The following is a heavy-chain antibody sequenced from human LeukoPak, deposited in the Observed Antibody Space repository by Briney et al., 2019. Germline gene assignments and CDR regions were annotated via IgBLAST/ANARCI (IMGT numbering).Heavy chain of an antibody. CDR1: GFTSSSYA. Sequence: GGSLRLSCAASGFTSSSYAMSWVRQAPGKGLEWVSAISGSGGSTYYADSVKGRFTISRDNSKNTLYLQMNSLRAEDTAVYYCAKDRIAARPGPYYFDYWGQGTLVTVSS. CDR2: ISGSGGST. D-gene: IGHD6-6*01. CDR3: AKDRIAARPGPYYFDY. V-gene: IGHV3-23*01. J-gene: IGHJ4*02.